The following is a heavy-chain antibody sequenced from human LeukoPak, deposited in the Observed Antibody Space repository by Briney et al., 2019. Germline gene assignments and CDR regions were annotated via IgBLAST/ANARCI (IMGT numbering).Heavy chain of an antibody. CDR1: GGTFSSYA. D-gene: IGHD3-22*01. J-gene: IGHJ3*02. CDR2: IIPIFGTA. CDR3: ARGLLGYYYHSSGYSAAFDI. Sequence: SVKVSCKASGGTFSSYAISWVRQAPGQGLEWMGGIIPIFGTANYAQKFQGRVTITTDESTSTAYMELSSLRSEDTAVYYCARGLLGYYYHSSGYSAAFDIWGQGTMVTVSS. V-gene: IGHV1-69*05.